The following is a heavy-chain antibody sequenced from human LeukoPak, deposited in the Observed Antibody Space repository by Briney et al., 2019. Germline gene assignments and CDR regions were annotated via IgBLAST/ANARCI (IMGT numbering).Heavy chain of an antibody. CDR1: GFTFSSYG. J-gene: IGHJ4*02. D-gene: IGHD2-2*02. V-gene: IGHV3-30*02. CDR3: AKDLDIVVVPAATPPDY. CDR2: IRYDGSNK. Sequence: GGSLRLSCAASGFTFSSYGMHWVRQAPGKGLEGVAFIRYDGSNKYYADSVKGRFTISRDNSKNTLYLQMNSLRAEDTAVYYCAKDLDIVVVPAATPPDYWGQGTLVTVSS.